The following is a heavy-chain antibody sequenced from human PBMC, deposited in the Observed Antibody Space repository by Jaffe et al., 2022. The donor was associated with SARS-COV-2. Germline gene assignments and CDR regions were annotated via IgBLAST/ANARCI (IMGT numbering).Heavy chain of an antibody. Sequence: EVQLVESGGGLVQPGGSLRLSCAASGFTFSSYSMNWVRQAPGKGLEWVSYISSSSSTIYYADSVKGRFTISRDNAKNSLYLQMNSLRDEDTAVYYCARVNRLGLRYYGMDVWGQGTTVTVSS. CDR2: ISSSSSTI. CDR1: GFTFSSYS. D-gene: IGHD3-16*01. V-gene: IGHV3-48*02. CDR3: ARVNRLGLRYYGMDV. J-gene: IGHJ6*02.